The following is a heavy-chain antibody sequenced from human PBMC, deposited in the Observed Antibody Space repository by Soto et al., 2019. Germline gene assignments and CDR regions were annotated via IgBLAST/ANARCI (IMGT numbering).Heavy chain of an antibody. CDR1: GFTFSSYN. CDR2: ISSSSSYI. V-gene: IGHV3-21*01. J-gene: IGHJ4*02. Sequence: GGSLRLSCAASGFTFSSYNMNWVRQAPGKGLEWVSSISSSSSYIYYADSVRGRFTISRDNAKNTLYLQMNSLRAEDTAVYYCARGLYSGWHYFDYWGQGTLVTVSS. CDR3: ARGLYSGWHYFDY. D-gene: IGHD5-12*01.